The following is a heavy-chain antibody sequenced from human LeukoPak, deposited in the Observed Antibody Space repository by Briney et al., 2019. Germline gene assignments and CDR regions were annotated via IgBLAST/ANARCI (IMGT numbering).Heavy chain of an antibody. D-gene: IGHD5-18*01. CDR2: INPNSGGT. J-gene: IGHJ4*02. V-gene: IGHV1-2*02. CDR3: ARDTGYSYGYLIFDY. CDR1: RYTFTGYY. Sequence: GASVKVSCKASRYTFTGYYMHWVRQAPGQGLEWMGWINPNSGGTNYAQKFQGRVTMTRDTSISTAYMELSRLRSDGTAVYYCARDTGYSYGYLIFDYWGQGTLVTVSS.